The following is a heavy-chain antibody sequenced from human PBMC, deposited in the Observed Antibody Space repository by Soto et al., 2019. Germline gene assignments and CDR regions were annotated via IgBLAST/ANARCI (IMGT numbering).Heavy chain of an antibody. CDR3: ARLYPYYYCYGMDV. CDR2: IYYTGST. J-gene: IGHJ6*02. D-gene: IGHD2-8*01. CDR1: GGSISSSSYY. V-gene: IGHV4-39*02. Sequence: SETLSLTCTVSGGSISSSSYYWGWIRQPPGKGLEWIGSIYYTGSTYYNPSLKSRVTISIDTSKNHFSLKLSSVTAADTAVYYCARLYPYYYCYGMDVWGQGTTVTVSS.